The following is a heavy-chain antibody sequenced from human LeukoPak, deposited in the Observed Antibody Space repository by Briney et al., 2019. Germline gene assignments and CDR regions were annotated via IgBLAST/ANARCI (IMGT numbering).Heavy chain of an antibody. J-gene: IGHJ5*02. CDR1: GGSISSSSYY. CDR3: ARDHTSGSYDP. Sequence: LSLTCTVSGGSISSSSYYWGWIRQPPGKGLEWLSYISSSGSTIYYADSVKGRFTISRDNAKNSLYLQMNSLRAEDTAVYYCARDHTSGSYDPWGQGTLVTVSS. CDR2: ISSSGSTI. V-gene: IGHV3-11*01. D-gene: IGHD1-26*01.